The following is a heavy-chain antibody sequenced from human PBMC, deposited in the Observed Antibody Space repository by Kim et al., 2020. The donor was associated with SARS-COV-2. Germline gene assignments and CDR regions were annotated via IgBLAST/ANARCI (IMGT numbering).Heavy chain of an antibody. Sequence: GGSLRLSCAASGFTFSSYDIHWVRQATGKGLEWVSTIGTTGDTYYPGSVKGRFTISRENAKNSLYLQMNSLRAGDTAVYYCARAVSGGYFPAYYYYGMDVWGQGTTVTVSS. J-gene: IGHJ6*02. CDR3: ARAVSGGYFPAYYYYGMDV. D-gene: IGHD1-26*01. CDR1: GFTFSSYD. V-gene: IGHV3-13*04. CDR2: IGTTGDT.